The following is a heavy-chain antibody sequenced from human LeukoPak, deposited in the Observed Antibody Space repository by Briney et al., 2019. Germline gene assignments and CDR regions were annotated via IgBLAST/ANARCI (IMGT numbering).Heavy chain of an antibody. Sequence: PGGSLRLSCVGSGFTFSSYAMSWVRQAPGKGLEWVSTISGSGRTTHYADSVKGRFTISRENSRNTMYMQMNSLRAEDTAIYYCAKEIGAAIYFDFWGQGTVVTVSS. CDR1: GFTFSSYA. J-gene: IGHJ4*02. D-gene: IGHD6-25*01. CDR2: ISGSGRTT. V-gene: IGHV3-23*01. CDR3: AKEIGAAIYFDF.